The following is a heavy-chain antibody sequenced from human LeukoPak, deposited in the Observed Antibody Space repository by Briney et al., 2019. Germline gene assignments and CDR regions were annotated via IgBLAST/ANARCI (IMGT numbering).Heavy chain of an antibody. CDR2: ISAYNGNT. J-gene: IGHJ4*02. CDR1: GYTFTSYG. CDR3: ARSIVGAVDY. D-gene: IGHD1-26*01. V-gene: IGHV1-18*01. Sequence: VASVKVSCMASGYTFTSYGISWVRQAPGQGLEWMGWISAYNGNTNYARKLQGRVTMTTDTPTSTAYMELRSLRSDDTAVYYCARSIVGAVDYWGQGTLVTVSS.